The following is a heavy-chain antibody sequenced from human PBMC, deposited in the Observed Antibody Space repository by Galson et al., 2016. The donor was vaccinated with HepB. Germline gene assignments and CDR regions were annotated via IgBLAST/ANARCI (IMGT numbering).Heavy chain of an antibody. CDR1: GGSFTTYS. J-gene: IGHJ5*02. CDR3: ARDVVGSGGYIPGP. D-gene: IGHD2-15*01. Sequence: SVKVSCKASGGSFTTYSINWVRQAPGQGLEWMGGITPIFGSANYAQKFQGRLTITADESTRTAYMELNSLRSEDTAVYYCARDVVGSGGYIPGPWAQGTPV. V-gene: IGHV1-69*13. CDR2: ITPIFGSA.